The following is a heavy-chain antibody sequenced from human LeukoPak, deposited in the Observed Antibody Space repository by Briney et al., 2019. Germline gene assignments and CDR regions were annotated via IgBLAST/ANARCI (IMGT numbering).Heavy chain of an antibody. CDR2: IYYSGST. CDR3: ARVYTSSYLNWFDP. J-gene: IGHJ5*02. V-gene: IGHV4-30-4*01. Sequence: PSETLSLTCTVSGGSISSGDYFWSWIRQPPGQGLVWIGYIYYSGSTYYNPSLKSRVTISVDTSKNQFSLKLSSVTAADTAVYYCARVYTSSYLNWFDPWGQGTLVTVSS. CDR1: GGSISSGDYF. D-gene: IGHD6-13*01.